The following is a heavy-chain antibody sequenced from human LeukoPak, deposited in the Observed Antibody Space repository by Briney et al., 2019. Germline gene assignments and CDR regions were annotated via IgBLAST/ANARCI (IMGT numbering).Heavy chain of an antibody. CDR1: GFTFDDYA. Sequence: GRSLRLSCAASGFTFDDYAMHWVRQAPGKGLEWVSGISWNSGSIGYADSVKGRFTISRDNAKNSLYLQMSSLRVEDSAVYFCAKDTSAWWYHRAYMNVWGTGTTVTVSS. CDR2: ISWNSGSI. CDR3: AKDTSAWWYHRAYMNV. D-gene: IGHD2-15*01. J-gene: IGHJ6*03. V-gene: IGHV3-9*01.